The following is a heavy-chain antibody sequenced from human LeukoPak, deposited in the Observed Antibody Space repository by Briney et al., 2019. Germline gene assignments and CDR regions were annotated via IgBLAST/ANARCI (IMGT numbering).Heavy chain of an antibody. D-gene: IGHD3-10*01. CDR1: GFTFGSYA. V-gene: IGHV3-23*01. CDR2: ISGSGGST. J-gene: IGHJ6*02. CDR3: AKDRNRDYYGMDV. Sequence: GGSLRPSCAASGFTFGSYAMGWVRPAPGKGLEWVSAISGSGGSTYYADSVKGRFTISRDNSKNALYLQINSLRAEDTAVYYCAKDRNRDYYGMDVWGQGTTVTVSS.